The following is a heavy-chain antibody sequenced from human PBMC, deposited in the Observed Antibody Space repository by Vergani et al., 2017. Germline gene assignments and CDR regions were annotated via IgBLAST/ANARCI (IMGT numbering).Heavy chain of an antibody. D-gene: IGHD6-6*01. Sequence: EVQLVESGGGLVQPGESLRLSCAASGFTFSSYSMNWVRQAPGKGLEWVSYISSSSSTIYYADSVKGRFTISRDNAKNSLYLQMNSLRAEDTAVYYCARDGSSSSGVYYYYYMDVWGKGTTVTVSS. J-gene: IGHJ6*03. CDR1: GFTFSSYS. CDR2: ISSSSSTI. CDR3: ARDGSSSSGVYYYYYMDV. V-gene: IGHV3-48*01.